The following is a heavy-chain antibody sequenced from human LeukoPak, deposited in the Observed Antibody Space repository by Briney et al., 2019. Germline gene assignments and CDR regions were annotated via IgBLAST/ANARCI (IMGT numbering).Heavy chain of an antibody. CDR3: ARDLAFGDCSGGSCYHQYYFDY. CDR1: GFTFSSYS. V-gene: IGHV3-21*01. CDR2: ISSSSSYI. Sequence: PGGSLRLSCAASGFTFSSYSMNWVRQAPGKGLEWVSSISSSSSYIYYADSVKGRFTISRDNAKNSLYLQMNSLRAEDTAVYYCARDLAFGDCSGGSCYHQYYFDYWGQGTLVTVSS. D-gene: IGHD2-15*01. J-gene: IGHJ4*02.